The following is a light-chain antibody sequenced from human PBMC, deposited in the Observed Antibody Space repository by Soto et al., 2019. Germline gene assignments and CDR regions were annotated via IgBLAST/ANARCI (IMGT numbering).Light chain of an antibody. CDR1: LSIGNW. V-gene: IGKV1-5*01. J-gene: IGKJ3*01. Sequence: MQMTQYPSTLSASVGDRFAVTCRASLSIGNWLAWYQQKPGKAPKLLIFDASSLQSGVPSRFSGSGSGTDFTLTISSLQPEDFATYYCQQRSNWPQTFGPGSKADIK. CDR3: QQRSNWPQT. CDR2: DAS.